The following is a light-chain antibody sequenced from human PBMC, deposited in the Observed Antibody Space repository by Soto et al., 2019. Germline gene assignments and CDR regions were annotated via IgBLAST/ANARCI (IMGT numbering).Light chain of an antibody. CDR3: SSYTISSTLV. CDR1: SSDFGGYNY. V-gene: IGLV2-14*01. Sequence: QSALTQPASVSGSPGQSITISCTGTSSDFGGYNYVSWYQQHPGKAPKLMIYDVSNRPSGVSNRFSGSKSGNTASLTISGLQDDDEADYYCSSYTISSTLVFGTGTKLTVL. CDR2: DVS. J-gene: IGLJ1*01.